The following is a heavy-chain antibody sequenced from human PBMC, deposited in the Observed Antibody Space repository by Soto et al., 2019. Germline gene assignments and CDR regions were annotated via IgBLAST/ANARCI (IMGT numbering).Heavy chain of an antibody. CDR2: INGGGGTT. J-gene: IGHJ6*02. CDR3: AKNLYTGSPYGMDV. D-gene: IGHD1-26*01. CDR1: GFTFSSYG. V-gene: IGHV3-23*01. Sequence: EVQLLESGGGLVQPGGSLRLSCAASGFTFSSYGMSWVRQAPGQGLEWVSAINGGGGTTYYADSVKGRFTISRDNSKTTLYLQMNSLRAEDTALYYCAKNLYTGSPYGMDVWGQGTTVTVSS.